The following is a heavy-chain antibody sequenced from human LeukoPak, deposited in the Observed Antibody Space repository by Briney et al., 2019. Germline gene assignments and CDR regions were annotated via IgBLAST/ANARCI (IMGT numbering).Heavy chain of an antibody. CDR1: GGSISSYY. D-gene: IGHD3-10*01. V-gene: IGHV4-59*08. CDR3: ARPPRRGGSGSYV. CDR2: IYYSGSA. J-gene: IGHJ4*02. Sequence: PSETLSLTCTVSGGSISSYYWNWIRQPPGKGLEWIGYIYYSGSATYNPSLKSRVTMAVETSKNQFSLKLSSVTAADTAVYYCARPPRRGGSGSYVWGQGTLVTVSS.